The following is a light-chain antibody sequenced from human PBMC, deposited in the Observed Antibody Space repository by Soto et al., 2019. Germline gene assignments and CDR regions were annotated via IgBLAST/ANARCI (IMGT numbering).Light chain of an antibody. CDR3: QQFHLYST. CDR1: QNINSW. CDR2: KAS. V-gene: IGKV1-5*03. J-gene: IGKJ1*01. Sequence: DLQMTPYPFTLSCSLGDRGHFTFRASQNINSWLAWYQQKPGKVPKLLIYKASNLESGVPSRFSGSGSGTEFTLTISSLQPDDFATYYCQQFHLYSTFGQGTKVDI.